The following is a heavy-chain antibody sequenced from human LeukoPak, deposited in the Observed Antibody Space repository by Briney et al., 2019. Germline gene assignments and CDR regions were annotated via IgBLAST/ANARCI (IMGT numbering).Heavy chain of an antibody. Sequence: ASVKVSCKASGYTFTNYYMHWVRQAPSQGLEWMGIINPSGGITHYAQNFQGRVTLTRDTSTSTVYMEVSSLTAEDTAVYYRARGLVDTAMVTRRIDYWGQGTLVTVPS. CDR2: INPSGGIT. J-gene: IGHJ4*02. V-gene: IGHV1-46*01. CDR1: GYTFTNYY. CDR3: ARGLVDTAMVTRRIDY. D-gene: IGHD5-18*01.